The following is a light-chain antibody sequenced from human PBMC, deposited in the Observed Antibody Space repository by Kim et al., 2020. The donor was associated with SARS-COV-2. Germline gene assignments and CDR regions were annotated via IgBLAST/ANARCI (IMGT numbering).Light chain of an antibody. J-gene: IGKJ5*01. CDR2: GAS. Sequence: PGERATLSCRASQSVTSSYLSWYRQKPGQAPKLLIYGASSRATGIPDRFSGSGSGTDFTLTISRLEPEDFAVYYCQQYGSSPLITFGQGTRPEI. CDR1: QSVTSSY. V-gene: IGKV3-20*01. CDR3: QQYGSSPLIT.